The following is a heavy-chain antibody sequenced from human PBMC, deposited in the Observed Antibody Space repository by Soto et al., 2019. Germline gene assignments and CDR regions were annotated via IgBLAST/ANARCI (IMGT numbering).Heavy chain of an antibody. CDR2: LSAYNGNT. Sequence: QVQLVQSGAEVKKPGASVKVSCKASGYTFTSYAISWVRQAPGQGLEWMGWLSAYNGNTTYVQKLQGRVTMTTDTSTSTAYRELRSLRSDDTAVYDCARDFPRVDYWGQGTLVTVSS. CDR3: ARDFPRVDY. J-gene: IGHJ4*02. V-gene: IGHV1-18*01. CDR1: GYTFTSYA.